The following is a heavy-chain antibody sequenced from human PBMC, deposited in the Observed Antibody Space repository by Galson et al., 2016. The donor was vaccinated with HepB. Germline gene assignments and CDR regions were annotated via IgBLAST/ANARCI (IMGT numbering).Heavy chain of an antibody. Sequence: SVKVSCKASGYTFSGFYIHWVRQAPGQGLEWRGWINPNSGVTTYAQKFQGRVTMTRDTSISTVYMELSSLRSDDTAMYYCAREAKPYGDIDSWGQGTLVTVSS. J-gene: IGHJ4*02. CDR1: GYTFSGFY. V-gene: IGHV1-2*02. CDR2: INPNSGVT. CDR3: AREAKPYGDIDS. D-gene: IGHD4-17*01.